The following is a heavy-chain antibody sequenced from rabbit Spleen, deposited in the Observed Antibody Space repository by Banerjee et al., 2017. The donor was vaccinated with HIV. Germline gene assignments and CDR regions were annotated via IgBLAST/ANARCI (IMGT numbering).Heavy chain of an antibody. CDR2: IEGGDSTNT. Sequence: QEQLVESGGGLVQPEGSLTLTCTASGFSFSGSSYMCWVRQAPGKGLEWIACIEGGDSTNTWYASRAKGRFTISKASSTTVTLQMTSLTAADTATYICARDLVTVIGWNFNLWGPGTLVTVS. J-gene: IGHJ4*01. D-gene: IGHD5-1*01. V-gene: IGHV1S45*01. CDR1: GFSFSGSSY. CDR3: ARDLVTVIGWNFNL.